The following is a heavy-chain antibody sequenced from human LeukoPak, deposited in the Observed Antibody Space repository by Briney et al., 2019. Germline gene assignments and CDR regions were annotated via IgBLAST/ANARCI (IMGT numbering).Heavy chain of an antibody. Sequence: GGSLRLSCAASGFSFRISGMHWVRQAPGEGLEWVAFIGRDATAKYYADSVKGRFIISGDSSYNTAYLQMNSLRAEDTAIYYCAKDGEWTFDIWGQGTMVTVSS. J-gene: IGHJ3*02. CDR1: GFSFRISG. CDR3: AKDGEWTFDI. D-gene: IGHD3-3*01. V-gene: IGHV3-30*02. CDR2: IGRDATAK.